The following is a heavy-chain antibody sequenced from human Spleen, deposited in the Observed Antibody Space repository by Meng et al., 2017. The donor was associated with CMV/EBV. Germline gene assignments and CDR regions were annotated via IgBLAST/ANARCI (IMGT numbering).Heavy chain of an antibody. Sequence: GFPFSASAMPWVRQASGKGLEWVGRIRSKPKGYAPAYAASVEGRYTISRDDSKNTAYLQMNSLKTEDTAVYYCTRLSDYSSSTWFNYWGQGTLVTVSS. D-gene: IGHD6-6*01. CDR2: IRSKPKGYAP. V-gene: IGHV3-73*01. CDR3: TRLSDYSSSTWFNY. J-gene: IGHJ4*02. CDR1: GFPFSASA.